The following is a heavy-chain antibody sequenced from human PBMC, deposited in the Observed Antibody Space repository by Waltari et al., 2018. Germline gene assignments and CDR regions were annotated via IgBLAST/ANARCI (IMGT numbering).Heavy chain of an antibody. CDR2: ICHSGST. D-gene: IGHD3-10*01. J-gene: IGHJ6*03. Sequence: QLQLQESGPGLVKPSEALSLTCAVSAYSISSTYCWGWIRQPPGKGLEWIGSICHSGSTYYNPSLKSRVSISVDTSKNQFSLKLSSVTAADTAVYYCARLGEGPPGVYYYYYYMDVWGKGTTVTVSS. CDR1: AYSISSTYC. CDR3: ARLGEGPPGVYYYYYYMDV. V-gene: IGHV4-38-2*01.